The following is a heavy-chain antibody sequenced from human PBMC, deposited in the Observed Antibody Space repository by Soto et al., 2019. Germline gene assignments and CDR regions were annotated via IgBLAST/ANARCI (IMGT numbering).Heavy chain of an antibody. D-gene: IGHD2-2*02. Sequence: PSETLSLTXTVSGGSVSSGSYYWSWIRQPPGKGLEWIGYIYYSGSTNYNPSLKSRVTISVDTSKNQFSLKLSSVTAADTAVYYCERGSCSSTSCYIPNWFDPWGQGTLVTVS. J-gene: IGHJ5*02. V-gene: IGHV4-61*01. CDR1: GGSVSSGSYY. CDR3: ERGSCSSTSCYIPNWFDP. CDR2: IYYSGST.